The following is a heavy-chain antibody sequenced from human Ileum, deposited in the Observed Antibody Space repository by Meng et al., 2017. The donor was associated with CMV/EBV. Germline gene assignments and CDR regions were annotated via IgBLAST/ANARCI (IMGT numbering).Heavy chain of an antibody. CDR2: IYYSGST. V-gene: IGHV4-61*03. Sequence: GSYYWSWIRQPPEKGLEWIGYIYYSGSTNYNTSLKSRVTILVDTSKNHFSLKLSSVTAADTAVYYCARMGYCSSTSCSDIPEYFQHWGQGTLVTVSS. CDR1: GSYY. CDR3: ARMGYCSSTSCSDIPEYFQH. J-gene: IGHJ1*01. D-gene: IGHD2-2*01.